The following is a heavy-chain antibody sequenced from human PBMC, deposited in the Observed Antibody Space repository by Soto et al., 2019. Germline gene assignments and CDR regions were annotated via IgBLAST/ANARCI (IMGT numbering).Heavy chain of an antibody. CDR1: GYRFTSYW. CDR2: IFPSDSDT. V-gene: IGHV5-51*01. J-gene: IGHJ5*02. D-gene: IGHD3-22*01. CDR3: ARKDKSGYFNSFHP. Sequence: GESLKISCRTSGYRFTSYWIAWVRQMPGKGLEWMGIIFPSDSDTRYSPSFQGQVTISADRSTSTVFLQWASLKASDTAVYFCARKDKSGYFNSFHPPGQATLLTVS.